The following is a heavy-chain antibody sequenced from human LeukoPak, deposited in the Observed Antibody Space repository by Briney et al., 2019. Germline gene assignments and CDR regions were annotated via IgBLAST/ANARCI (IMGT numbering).Heavy chain of an antibody. Sequence: PSETLSLTCGVYGGSFSGSYWSWIRQPPGKGLEWIGEINHSGNTNYNPSLKSRVTISIDTSKNQFSLKLSSVTAADTAVYYCARASDSSGYYDLDYWGQGTLVTVSS. CDR3: ARASDSSGYYDLDY. CDR2: INHSGNT. CDR1: GGSFSGSY. J-gene: IGHJ4*02. D-gene: IGHD3-22*01. V-gene: IGHV4-34*01.